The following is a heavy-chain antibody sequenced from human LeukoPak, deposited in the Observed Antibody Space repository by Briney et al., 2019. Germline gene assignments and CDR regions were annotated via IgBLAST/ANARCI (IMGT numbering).Heavy chain of an antibody. CDR1: GFTFSSYA. V-gene: IGHV3-23*01. J-gene: IGHJ6*03. CDR3: AKGGYDFWSGYYSDYYYYMDV. Sequence: GGSLRLSCAASGFTFSSYAMSWVRQAPGKGLEWVSAISGSGGSTYYADSVKGRFTISRDNSKNTLYLQMNNLRAEDTAVYYCAKGGYDFWSGYYSDYYYYMDVWGKGTTVTVSS. D-gene: IGHD3-3*01. CDR2: ISGSGGST.